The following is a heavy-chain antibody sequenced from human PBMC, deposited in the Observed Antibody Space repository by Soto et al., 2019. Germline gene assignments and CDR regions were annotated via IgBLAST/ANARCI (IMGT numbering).Heavy chain of an antibody. Sequence: ASVKVSCKVSGYSFSEMSMHWVRQTPEKGLEWMGSFDGEDGQTMYAQKFQGRVTMTEDTSADTAYMELSSLRSDDTAVYYCARGSGRGRITMIVVVITPQDAFDIWGQGTMVTVSS. CDR2: FDGEDGQT. CDR1: GYSFSEMS. J-gene: IGHJ3*02. CDR3: ARGSGRGRITMIVVVITPQDAFDI. D-gene: IGHD3-22*01. V-gene: IGHV1-24*01.